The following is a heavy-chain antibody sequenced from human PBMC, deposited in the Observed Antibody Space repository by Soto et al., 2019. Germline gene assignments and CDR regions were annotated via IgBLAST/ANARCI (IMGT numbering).Heavy chain of an antibody. J-gene: IGHJ5*02. Sequence: ASVKVSCKASGYTFTNFYIHWVRQAPGQGLEWMGGIIPIFGTANYAQKFQVRVTITADESTSTGYMELSSLRSEDTAVYYCARSLGYCSSTSCYSFGWFDPWGKGTLVTAAS. V-gene: IGHV1-69*13. CDR1: GYTFTNFY. CDR3: ARSLGYCSSTSCYSFGWFDP. CDR2: IIPIFGTA. D-gene: IGHD2-2*02.